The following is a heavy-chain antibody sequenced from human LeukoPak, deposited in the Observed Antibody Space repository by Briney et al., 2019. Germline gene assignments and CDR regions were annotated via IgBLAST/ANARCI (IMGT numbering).Heavy chain of an antibody. V-gene: IGHV3-11*04. Sequence: GGSLRLSCAASGFTFSDYYMSWIRQAPGKGLEWGSYISSSGSTIYYADSVKGRFTISRDNAKNSLYLQMNSLRAEDTAVYYCARDLLAGPPLGYFDLWGRRTLVTVSS. CDR1: GFTFSDYY. CDR3: ARDLLAGPPLGYFDL. D-gene: IGHD6-19*01. CDR2: ISSSGSTI. J-gene: IGHJ2*01.